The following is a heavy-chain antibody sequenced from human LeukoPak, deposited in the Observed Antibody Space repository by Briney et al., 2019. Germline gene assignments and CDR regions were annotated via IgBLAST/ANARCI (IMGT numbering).Heavy chain of an antibody. Sequence: RPSQTLSLTGTVSGGSITSGDYYWSWIRQPPAKGLEWNRFIYYSGTTYYNSTLKRRVTITVATSKNQFSLKLTSVTAADTAVYFCTRGPYGSGSYYWGQGTLVTVSS. V-gene: IGHV4-30-4*08. CDR2: IYYSGTT. D-gene: IGHD3-10*01. CDR1: GGSITSGDYY. J-gene: IGHJ4*02. CDR3: TRGPYGSGSYY.